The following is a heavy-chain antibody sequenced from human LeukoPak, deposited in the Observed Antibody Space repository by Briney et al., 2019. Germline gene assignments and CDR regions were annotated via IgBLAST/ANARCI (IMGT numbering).Heavy chain of an antibody. Sequence: GGSLRLSCAASGFTFSSYSMNWARQAPGKGLEWVSSISSSSSYIYYADSVKGRFTISRDNAKNSLYLQMNSLRAEDTAVYYCASYCSSTSCYTYYYGMDVWGKGTTVTVSS. CDR3: ASYCSSTSCYTYYYGMDV. V-gene: IGHV3-21*01. CDR2: ISSSSSYI. J-gene: IGHJ6*04. CDR1: GFTFSSYS. D-gene: IGHD2-2*01.